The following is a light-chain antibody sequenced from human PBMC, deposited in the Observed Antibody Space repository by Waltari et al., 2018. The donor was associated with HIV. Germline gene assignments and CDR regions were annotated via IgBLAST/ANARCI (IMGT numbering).Light chain of an antibody. CDR1: SSDIGNYNL. J-gene: IGLJ2*01. CDR3: CSYGGSSNWL. Sequence: QSALTQPASVSGSPGQSITISCTGTSSDIGNYNLVSWYQQHPGKAPKLIISDGIKRPSGVSNRISGSKSANTASLTISGLQAEDEADYYCCSYGGSSNWLFGGGTKLTVL. CDR2: DGI. V-gene: IGLV2-23*01.